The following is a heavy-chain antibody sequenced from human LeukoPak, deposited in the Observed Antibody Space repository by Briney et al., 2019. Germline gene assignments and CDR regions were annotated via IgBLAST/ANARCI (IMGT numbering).Heavy chain of an antibody. D-gene: IGHD3-10*01. Sequence: GGSLRLSCAASGFTFSSYSTNWVRQAPGKGLGWVANIKQDGSEKYYVDSVKGRFTISRDNAKNSLYLQMNSLRAEDTAVYYCARDRAMVRGVTAFWGQGTLVTVSS. CDR3: ARDRAMVRGVTAF. CDR2: IKQDGSEK. V-gene: IGHV3-7*01. J-gene: IGHJ4*02. CDR1: GFTFSSYS.